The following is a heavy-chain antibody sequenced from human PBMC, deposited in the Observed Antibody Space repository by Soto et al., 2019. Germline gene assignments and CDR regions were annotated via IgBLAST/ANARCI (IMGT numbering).Heavy chain of an antibody. CDR3: QANGITGTTVDS. D-gene: IGHD1-7*01. J-gene: IGHJ4*02. CDR2: INPNSGGT. Sequence: ASVKVSCKASGYTFTGYYMHWVRQSPGQGLEWMGWINPNSGGTNYAQKFQGRVTMTRDTSISTAYMELSRLRSDDTAVYYCQANGITGTTVDSWGQGTLVTVSS. CDR1: GYTFTGYY. V-gene: IGHV1-2*02.